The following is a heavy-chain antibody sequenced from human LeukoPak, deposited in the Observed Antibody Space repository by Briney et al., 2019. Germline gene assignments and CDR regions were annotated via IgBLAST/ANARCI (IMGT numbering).Heavy chain of an antibody. CDR2: IIPILGIA. CDR3: ARTGSDYYDSRGYFDY. Sequence: ASVKVSCKASGGTFSSYAISWVRQAPGQGLEWMGRIIPILGIANYAQKFQGRVTITADKFTSTAYMELSSLRSEDTAVYYCARTGSDYYDSRGYFDYWGQGTLVTVSS. J-gene: IGHJ4*02. D-gene: IGHD3-22*01. V-gene: IGHV1-69*04. CDR1: GGTFSSYA.